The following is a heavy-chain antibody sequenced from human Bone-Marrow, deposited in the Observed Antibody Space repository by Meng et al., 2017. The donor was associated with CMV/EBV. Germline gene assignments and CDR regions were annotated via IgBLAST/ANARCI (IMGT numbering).Heavy chain of an antibody. J-gene: IGHJ4*02. CDR3: ARDPGRGGDY. D-gene: IGHD3-10*01. CDR2: IIPFHDLI. Sequence: SVKVSCKTSGDTFRNYSISWVRQAPGQGLEWMGRIIPFHDLINYAQKFQGRLTITADKSTNTAYMELSSLTSEDTAVYYCARDPGRGGDYWGQGTLVTVSS. CDR1: GDTFRNYS. V-gene: IGHV1-69*04.